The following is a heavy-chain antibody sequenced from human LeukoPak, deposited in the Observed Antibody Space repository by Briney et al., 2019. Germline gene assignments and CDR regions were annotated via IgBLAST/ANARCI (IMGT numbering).Heavy chain of an antibody. V-gene: IGHV1-24*01. CDR2: FDPEDGET. D-gene: IGHD3-16*01. Sequence: ASVTVSRKFSGYTLTELSMHWVRQAPGKGLEWMGGFDPEDGETIYAQKFQGRVTMTEDTSPDTAYMELSSLRSEDTAVYYCATGRRSTGGGLGYWGRGTLVTVSS. CDR3: ATGRRSTGGGLGY. J-gene: IGHJ4*02. CDR1: GYTLTELS.